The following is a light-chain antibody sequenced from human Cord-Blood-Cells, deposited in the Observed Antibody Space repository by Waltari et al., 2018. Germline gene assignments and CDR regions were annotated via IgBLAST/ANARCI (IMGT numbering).Light chain of an antibody. Sequence: QSALTPPAPVSGSPGQSTTISCTGTSRDVGGYNYVYWYQQHPGKAPKLMIYDVSKRPSGVSNRFSGSKSGNTASLTISGLQAEDEADYYCSSYTSSSTWVFGGGTKLTVL. J-gene: IGLJ3*02. CDR2: DVS. V-gene: IGLV2-14*01. CDR3: SSYTSSSTWV. CDR1: SRDVGGYNY.